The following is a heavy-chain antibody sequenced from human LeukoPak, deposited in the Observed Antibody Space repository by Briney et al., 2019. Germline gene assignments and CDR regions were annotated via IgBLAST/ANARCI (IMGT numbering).Heavy chain of an antibody. D-gene: IGHD3-10*01. V-gene: IGHV1-18*01. CDR3: ARHKTRDGSGPSWGFDP. J-gene: IGHJ5*02. Sequence: ASVKVSCKASGYTFTSYGISWVRQAPGQGLEWMGWISAYNGDTNYEQKLQGRVTMTTDSSTSTAYMELTSLRSDDTAVYCCARHKTRDGSGPSWGFDPWGQGTLVTVSS. CDR2: ISAYNGDT. CDR1: GYTFTSYG.